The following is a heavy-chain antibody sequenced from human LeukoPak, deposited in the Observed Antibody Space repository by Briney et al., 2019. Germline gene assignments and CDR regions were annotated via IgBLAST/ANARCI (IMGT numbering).Heavy chain of an antibody. V-gene: IGHV4-34*01. CDR1: GGSFSGYY. CDR2: INHSGST. CDR3: ARAHGNCDSSGYYSPFDY. Sequence: NPSETLSLTCAVYGGSFSGYYWSWIRQPPGKGLEWIGEINHSGSTNYNPSLKSRVTISVDTSKNQFSLKLSSVTAADTAVYYCARAHGNCDSSGYYSPFDYWGQGTLVTVSS. J-gene: IGHJ4*02. D-gene: IGHD3-22*01.